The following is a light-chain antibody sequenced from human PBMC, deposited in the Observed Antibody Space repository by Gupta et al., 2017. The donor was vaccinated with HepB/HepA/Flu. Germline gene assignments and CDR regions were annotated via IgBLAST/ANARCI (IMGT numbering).Light chain of an antibody. Sequence: ETVLTQSPATLSLSPGESATLSCRASQFVTNYISWYQQIPGQDTRLISYEGSIRATGIIGRFSGSGSGTDFTRPRTYIEPDDVDVYDCQPLGFFGGGTKVDIK. CDR3: QPLGF. CDR2: EGS. CDR1: QFVTNY. V-gene: IGKV3-11*01. J-gene: IGKJ4*01.